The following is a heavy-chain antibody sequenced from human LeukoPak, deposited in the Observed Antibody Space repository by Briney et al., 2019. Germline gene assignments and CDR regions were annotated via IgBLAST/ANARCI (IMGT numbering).Heavy chain of an antibody. CDR3: ARGQVKDYRLNDYYYMHV. CDR1: GGSFSGYY. J-gene: IGHJ6*03. CDR2: INHSGST. D-gene: IGHD4-11*01. V-gene: IGHV4-34*01. Sequence: SETLSLTCAVYGGSFSGYYRSWIRQPPGKGLEWIGEINHSGSTNYNPSLKGRVTLSEDTSKNQFSLKLSSVTAADTAVYYCARGQVKDYRLNDYYYMHVWGKGTTVTVSS.